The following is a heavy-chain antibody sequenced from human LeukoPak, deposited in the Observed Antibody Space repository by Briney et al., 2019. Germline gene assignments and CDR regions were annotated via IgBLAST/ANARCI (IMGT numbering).Heavy chain of an antibody. J-gene: IGHJ6*02. CDR1: GVSISTYY. CDR2: IYSSGNT. Sequence: PSETLSLTCTVSGVSISTYYWTWIRQPAGKGLEWIGRIYSSGNTNYNPSLKSRVTMSVDTSKNQFSLKLSSVTAADTAVYYCARAPRGDIVVVPAAMIAKDYYYYGMDVWGQGTTVTVSS. CDR3: ARAPRGDIVVVPAAMIAKDYYYYGMDV. V-gene: IGHV4-4*07. D-gene: IGHD2-2*01.